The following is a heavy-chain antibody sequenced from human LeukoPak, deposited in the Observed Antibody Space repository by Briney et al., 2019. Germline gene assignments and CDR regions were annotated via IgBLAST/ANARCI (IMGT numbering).Heavy chain of an antibody. Sequence: SETLSLTCTVSGGSISSGSYFWGWIRQPPGKGLEWIGTIYYSGSSYHNPSLKSRFTISVDTSRNQFSLKLSSVTAADTAVYYCARHVGGSRYYDFWSGYYTDYWGQGTLVTVSS. CDR2: IYYSGSS. J-gene: IGHJ4*02. CDR3: ARHVGGSRYYDFWSGYYTDY. CDR1: GGSISSGSYF. V-gene: IGHV4-39*01. D-gene: IGHD3-3*01.